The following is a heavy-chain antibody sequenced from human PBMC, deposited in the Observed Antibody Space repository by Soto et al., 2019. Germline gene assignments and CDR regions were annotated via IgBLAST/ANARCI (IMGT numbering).Heavy chain of an antibody. CDR2: ISYDGSNK. V-gene: IGHV3-30*18. J-gene: IGHJ6*02. CDR3: AKVRGSIAAADYYYYYGMDV. Sequence: GGSLRLSCAASGFTFSSYGMHWVRQAPGKGLEWVAVISYDGSNKYYADSVKGRFTISRDNSKNTLYLQMNSLRAEDTAVYYCAKVRGSIAAADYYYYYGMDVWGQGTTVTVS. D-gene: IGHD6-13*01. CDR1: GFTFSSYG.